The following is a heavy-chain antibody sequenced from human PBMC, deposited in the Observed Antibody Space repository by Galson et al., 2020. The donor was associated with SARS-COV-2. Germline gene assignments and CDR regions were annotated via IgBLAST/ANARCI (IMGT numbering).Heavy chain of an antibody. Sequence: SETLSLTCTVHGGSISSDYWSWIRQPPGKGLECIGHMYHSGSTKYNPSLKSRVTISVDTSKKQFSLKLTSVTAADTAVYYCARTWSGYYNGQGYWGQGILDTVSS. CDR2: MYHSGST. J-gene: IGHJ4*02. V-gene: IGHV4-59*01. CDR3: ARTWSGYYNGQGY. CDR1: GGSISSDY. D-gene: IGHD3-3*01.